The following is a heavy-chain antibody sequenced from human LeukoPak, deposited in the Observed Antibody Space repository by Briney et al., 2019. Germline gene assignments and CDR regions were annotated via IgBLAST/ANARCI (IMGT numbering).Heavy chain of an antibody. V-gene: IGHV3-23*01. CDR3: AKEKEGSGYSPPAY. CDR1: GFTFSSYS. D-gene: IGHD3-22*01. Sequence: PGGSLRLSCAASGFTFSSYSMNWVRQAPGKGLEWVSAISGSGGSTYYADSVKGRFTISRDNSKNTLYLQMNSLRAEDTAVYYCAKEKEGSGYSPPAYWGQGTLVAVSS. J-gene: IGHJ4*02. CDR2: ISGSGGST.